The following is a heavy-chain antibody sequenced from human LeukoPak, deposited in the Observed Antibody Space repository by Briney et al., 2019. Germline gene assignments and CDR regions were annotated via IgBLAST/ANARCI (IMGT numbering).Heavy chain of an antibody. D-gene: IGHD3-22*01. Sequence: GGSLRLSCAASGFTFSSYNMNWVRQAPGKGLEWVSAISGSGGSTYYADSVKGRFTISRDNSKNTLYLQMNSLRAEDTAVYYCYIPYYDTSAYKGYWGQGTLVTVSS. J-gene: IGHJ4*02. CDR1: GFTFSSYN. V-gene: IGHV3-23*01. CDR2: ISGSGGST. CDR3: YIPYYDTSAYKGY.